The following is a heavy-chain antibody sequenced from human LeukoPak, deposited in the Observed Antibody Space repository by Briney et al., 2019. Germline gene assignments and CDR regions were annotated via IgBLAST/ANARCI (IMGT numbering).Heavy chain of an antibody. V-gene: IGHV4-59*08. CDR1: GGSISSYY. D-gene: IGHD2-2*01. CDR2: IYYSGST. Sequence: SETLSLTCTVAGGSISSYYWSWIRQPPGKGLEWIGYIYYSGSTNYNPSLKSRVTISVDTSKNQFSLKLSSVTAADTAVYYCASGVPAAPYYFDYWGQGTLVTVSS. CDR3: ASGVPAAPYYFDY. J-gene: IGHJ4*02.